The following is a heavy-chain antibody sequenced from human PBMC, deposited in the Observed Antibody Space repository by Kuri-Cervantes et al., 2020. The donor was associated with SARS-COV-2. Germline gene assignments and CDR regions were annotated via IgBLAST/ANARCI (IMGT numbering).Heavy chain of an antibody. CDR3: AGSITISERNFDY. D-gene: IGHD3-3*01. Sequence: LRLSCTVSGGSISSGDYYWSWIRQPPGKGLEWIGYIYYSGSTYYNPYLKSRVTISVDTSKNQFSLKLSSVTAADTAVYYCAGSITISERNFDYWGQGTLVTVSS. V-gene: IGHV4-30-4*08. CDR1: GGSISSGDYY. J-gene: IGHJ4*02. CDR2: IYYSGST.